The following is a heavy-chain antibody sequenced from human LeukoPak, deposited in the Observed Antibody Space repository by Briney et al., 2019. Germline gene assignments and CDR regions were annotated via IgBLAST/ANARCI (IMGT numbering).Heavy chain of an antibody. D-gene: IGHD3-22*01. CDR1: GFTFSSYA. V-gene: IGHV3-23*01. Sequence: GGSLRLSCAASGFTFSSYAMSWVRQAPGKGLEWVSGISGSSSSTHYADSVKGRFTISRDNAKNSLYLQMNSLRAEDTAVYYCARVPPGTMIVHFFDYWGQGTLLTVSS. J-gene: IGHJ4*02. CDR3: ARVPPGTMIVHFFDY. CDR2: ISGSSSST.